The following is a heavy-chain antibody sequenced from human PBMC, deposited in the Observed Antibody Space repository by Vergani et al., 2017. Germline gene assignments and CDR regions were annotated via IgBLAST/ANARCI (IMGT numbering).Heavy chain of an antibody. D-gene: IGHD2-21*01. CDR1: GYIFKNYY. J-gene: IGHJ5*02. V-gene: IGHV1-46*02. Sequence: VQLVQSGAEVRKPGASVTVSCTASGYIFKNYYIHWLRQAPGQAFEWMGILNPTTGHSTSAQKFMGRVDMTRDPSTDTSTRTVQMTLSSLRSEDTAVYYCARSIGYCAGATCRAYYFDHWGQGTRVTVSS. CDR3: ARSIGYCAGATCRAYYFDH. CDR2: LNPTTGHS.